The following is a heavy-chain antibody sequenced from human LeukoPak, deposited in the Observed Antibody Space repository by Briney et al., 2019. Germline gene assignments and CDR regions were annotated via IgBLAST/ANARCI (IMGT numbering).Heavy chain of an antibody. V-gene: IGHV4-31*03. Sequence: SQTLSLTCTVSGGSISSGGYYWSWVRQHPGKGLEWIGYIYYSGSTYYNPSLKSRVTISVYTSKTQFSLKLSSVTAADTAVYYCARSPGATIYLDYWGQGTLVTVSS. D-gene: IGHD5-12*01. CDR1: GGSISSGGYY. J-gene: IGHJ4*02. CDR2: IYYSGST. CDR3: ARSPGATIYLDY.